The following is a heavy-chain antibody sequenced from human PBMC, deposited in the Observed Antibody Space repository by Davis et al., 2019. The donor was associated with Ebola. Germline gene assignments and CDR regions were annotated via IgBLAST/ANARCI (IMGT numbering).Heavy chain of an antibody. Sequence: AASVTVSCKASGYTFTSYYMHWVRQAPGQGLEWMGIINPSGGSTSYAQKFQGRVTMTRDTSTSTVYMELSSLRSEDTAVYYCARAITMVQGVIGLWGQGTLVTVSS. J-gene: IGHJ4*02. D-gene: IGHD3-10*01. CDR1: GYTFTSYY. V-gene: IGHV1-46*01. CDR2: INPSGGST. CDR3: ARAITMVQGVIGL.